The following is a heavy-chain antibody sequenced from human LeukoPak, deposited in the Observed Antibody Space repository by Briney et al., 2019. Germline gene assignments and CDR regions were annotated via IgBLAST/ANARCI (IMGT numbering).Heavy chain of an antibody. V-gene: IGHV4-39*07. CDR2: INHSGST. Sequence: SETLSLTCTVSGGSIIGSTSYWSWIRQPPGKGLEWIGEINHSGSTNYNPSLKSRVTISVDTSKDQFSLKLSSVTAADTAVYYCERSCTNGVCGFDYWGQGTLVTVSS. J-gene: IGHJ4*02. CDR3: ERSCTNGVCGFDY. D-gene: IGHD2-8*01. CDR1: GGSIIGSTSY.